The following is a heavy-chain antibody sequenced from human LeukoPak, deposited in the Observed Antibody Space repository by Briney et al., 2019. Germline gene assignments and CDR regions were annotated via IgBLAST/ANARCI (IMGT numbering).Heavy chain of an antibody. D-gene: IGHD3-10*01. CDR1: GYIFTSYW. J-gene: IGHJ3*02. Sequence: GESLKISCKGSGYIFTSYWIGWVRQMPGKGLEWVGIIYPGDSDTRYSPSFQGQVTISADKSISTAYLQWSSLKASDTAMYYCARRFLGSGTKRAFDIWGQGTMVTVSS. V-gene: IGHV5-51*01. CDR3: ARRFLGSGTKRAFDI. CDR2: IYPGDSDT.